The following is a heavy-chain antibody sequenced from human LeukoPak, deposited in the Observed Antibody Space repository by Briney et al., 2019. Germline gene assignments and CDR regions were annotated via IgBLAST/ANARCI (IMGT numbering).Heavy chain of an antibody. CDR3: AKSLSQRADTAMVPFDY. CDR1: GFTFSSYW. J-gene: IGHJ4*02. D-gene: IGHD5-18*01. Sequence: GGSLRLSCAASGFTFSSYWMNWVRQAPGKGLEWVSGISGSGDSTFYADSEKGRFTISRDNSKNTLYLQMNSLRAEDTAVYYCAKSLSQRADTAMVPFDYWGQETLVTVSS. CDR2: ISGSGDST. V-gene: IGHV3-23*01.